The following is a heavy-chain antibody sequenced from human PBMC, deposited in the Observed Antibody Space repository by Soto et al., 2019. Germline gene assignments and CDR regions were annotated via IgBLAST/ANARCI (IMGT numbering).Heavy chain of an antibody. D-gene: IGHD4-17*01. CDR1: GGSISSGGYS. V-gene: IGHV4-31*11. J-gene: IGHJ6*02. CDR3: ARDLRYGDYESYGMDV. Sequence: SETLSLTCAVSGGSISSGGYSWSWIRQQPGKGLEWIGYIYYSGSTYYNPSLKSRVTISVDTSKNQFSLKLSSVTAADTAVYYCARDLRYGDYESYGMDVWGQGTTVTVS. CDR2: IYYSGST.